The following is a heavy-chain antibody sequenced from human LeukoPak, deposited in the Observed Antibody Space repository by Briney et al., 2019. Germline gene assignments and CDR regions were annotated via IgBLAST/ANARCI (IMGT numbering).Heavy chain of an antibody. CDR1: GFTFSSYS. Sequence: PGGSLRLSCAASGFTFSSYSMNWVRQAPGTGLEWVSSISSSSSSIYYADSVKGRFTISRDNAKNSLYLQMNSLRAEDTAVYYCARANPPGISFFDYWGQGTLVAVSS. CDR3: ARANPPGISFFDY. J-gene: IGHJ4*02. D-gene: IGHD2-15*01. CDR2: ISSSSSSI. V-gene: IGHV3-21*01.